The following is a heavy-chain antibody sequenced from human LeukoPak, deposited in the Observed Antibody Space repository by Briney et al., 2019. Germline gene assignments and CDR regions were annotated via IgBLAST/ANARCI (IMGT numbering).Heavy chain of an antibody. CDR1: GYTFTSYG. J-gene: IGHJ4*02. Sequence: ASVKVSCKASGYTFTSYGISWVRQAPGQGLEWMGWICAYNGNTNYAQKLQGRVTMTTDTSTSTAYMELRSLRSDDTAVYYCARDLSAYSGYDLGLFDYWGQGTLVTVSS. D-gene: IGHD5-12*01. CDR2: ICAYNGNT. CDR3: ARDLSAYSGYDLGLFDY. V-gene: IGHV1-18*01.